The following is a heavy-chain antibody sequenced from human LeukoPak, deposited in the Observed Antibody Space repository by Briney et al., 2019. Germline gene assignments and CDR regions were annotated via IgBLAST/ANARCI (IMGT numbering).Heavy chain of an antibody. CDR1: GFTFSTYR. CDR3: ARGRYCSGGSCWRGMDV. D-gene: IGHD2-15*01. Sequence: GGSLRLSCAASGFTFSTYRMNWVRQAPGKGLVWVSYISSSSSYTNYADSVKGRFTISRDNAKNSLYLQMNSLRAEDTAVYYCARGRYCSGGSCWRGMDVWGQGTTVTVSS. J-gene: IGHJ6*02. CDR2: ISSSSSYT. V-gene: IGHV3-21*01.